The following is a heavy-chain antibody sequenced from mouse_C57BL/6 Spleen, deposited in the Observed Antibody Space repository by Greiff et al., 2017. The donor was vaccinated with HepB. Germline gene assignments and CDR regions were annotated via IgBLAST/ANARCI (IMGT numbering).Heavy chain of an antibody. CDR1: GYTFTSYW. CDR2: IDPSDSYT. D-gene: IGHD2-4*01. J-gene: IGHJ2*01. V-gene: IGHV1-50*01. Sequence: QVQLQQPGAELVKPGASVKLSCKASGYTFTSYWMPWVKQRPGQGLEWIGEIDPSDSYTNYNQKFKGKATLTVDTSSSTAYMQLSSLTSEDSAVYYCARGKGYDYDGGHYFDYWGQGTTLTVSS. CDR3: ARGKGYDYDGGHYFDY.